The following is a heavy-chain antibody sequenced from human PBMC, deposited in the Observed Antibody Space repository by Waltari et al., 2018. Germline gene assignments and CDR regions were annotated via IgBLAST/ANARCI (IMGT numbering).Heavy chain of an antibody. CDR1: GGSFSGYS. Sequence: QVQLQQWGAGLLKPSETLSLTCAVYGGSFSGYSWSWIRQPPGKGLEWTGEINHSGSTNYNPSLKSRVTISVDTSKNQFSLKLSSVTAADTAVYYCARAPRNYYYYYMDVWGKGTTVTVSS. J-gene: IGHJ6*03. CDR2: INHSGST. V-gene: IGHV4-34*01. CDR3: ARAPRNYYYYYMDV.